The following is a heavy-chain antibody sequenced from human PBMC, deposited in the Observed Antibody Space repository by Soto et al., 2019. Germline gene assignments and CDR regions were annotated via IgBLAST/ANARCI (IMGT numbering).Heavy chain of an antibody. V-gene: IGHV3-33*01. J-gene: IGHJ6*02. D-gene: IGHD1-26*01. CDR3: SRLLGARFGYNGMDV. CDR2: IWYDGSNT. Sequence: PGGSLRLSCAAAGFTFGSYGRHWVRQAAGKGLEWVATIWYDGSNTYYADSVKGRFTISRDNFKNTLYLEMSSLRAEDTAVYYCSRLLGARFGYNGMDVWGQGTTVTVSS. CDR1: GFTFGSYG.